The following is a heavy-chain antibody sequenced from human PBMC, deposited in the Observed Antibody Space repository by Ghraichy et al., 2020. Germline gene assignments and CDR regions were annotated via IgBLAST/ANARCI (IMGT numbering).Heavy chain of an antibody. CDR3: ARGWSSTAMVTIDY. V-gene: IGHV4-34*01. J-gene: IGHJ4*02. CDR2: INHSGST. CDR1: GGSFSGYY. D-gene: IGHD5-18*01. Sequence: SQTLSLTCAVYGGSFSGYYWSWIRQPPGKGLEWIGEINHSGSTNYNPSLKSRVTISVDTSKNQFSLKLSSVTAADTAVYYCARGWSSTAMVTIDYWGQGTLVTVSS.